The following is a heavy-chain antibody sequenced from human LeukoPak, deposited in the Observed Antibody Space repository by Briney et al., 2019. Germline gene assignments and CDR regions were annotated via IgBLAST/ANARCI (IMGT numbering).Heavy chain of an antibody. Sequence: GGSLRLSCSASGFIFSSFALHWVRQAPGKGLEYVSTISSNGLSTYYADSMKGRFTISRDNSKNTLFLQMSSLRVEDTAVYYCVKGQTTWPDYWGQGTLVTVSS. J-gene: IGHJ4*02. CDR3: VKGQTTWPDY. V-gene: IGHV3-64D*06. CDR2: ISSNGLST. CDR1: GFIFSSFA. D-gene: IGHD1-14*01.